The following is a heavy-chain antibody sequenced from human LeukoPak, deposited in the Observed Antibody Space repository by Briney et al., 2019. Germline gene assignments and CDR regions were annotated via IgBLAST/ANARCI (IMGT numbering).Heavy chain of an antibody. CDR2: IWYDGSNK. CDR3: ARVSAPGTSGWYFGY. Sequence: PGGSLRLSCAASGFTFSSYGMHWVRQAPGKGLEWVAVIWYDGSNKYYADSVKGRFTISRDNSKNTLYLQMNSLRDEDTAMYYCARVSAPGTSGWYFGYWGQGTLVTVSS. D-gene: IGHD6-19*01. V-gene: IGHV3-33*01. CDR1: GFTFSSYG. J-gene: IGHJ4*02.